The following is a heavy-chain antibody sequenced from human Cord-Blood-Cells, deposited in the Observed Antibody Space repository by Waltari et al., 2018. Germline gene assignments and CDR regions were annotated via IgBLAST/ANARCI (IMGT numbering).Heavy chain of an antibody. D-gene: IGHD7-27*01. J-gene: IGHJ3*02. CDR1: GGTFSSYA. Sequence: QVQLVHSVAEVTKPGSLVKVSCKASGGTFSSYAITWVRQAPGQGLEWMGGIITIFGTANYAQKVQGRVTITADESTSTAYMELSSLRSEDTAVYYCARETGDSDAFDIWGQGTMVTVSS. CDR3: ARETGDSDAFDI. CDR2: IITIFGTA. V-gene: IGHV1-69*01.